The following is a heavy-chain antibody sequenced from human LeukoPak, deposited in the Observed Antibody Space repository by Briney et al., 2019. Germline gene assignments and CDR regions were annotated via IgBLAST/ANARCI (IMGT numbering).Heavy chain of an antibody. D-gene: IGHD6-6*01. Sequence: SETLSLTCAVSGASISSNNWWWSWVRQPPGKGLEWIGEIYHSGSTNYNPSLKSRVTISVDTSKNQFSLKLSSVTAADTAVYYCARYSSSSGYYYYMDVWGKGTTVTVSS. V-gene: IGHV4-4*02. CDR1: GASISSNNW. CDR2: IYHSGST. CDR3: ARYSSSSGYYYYMDV. J-gene: IGHJ6*03.